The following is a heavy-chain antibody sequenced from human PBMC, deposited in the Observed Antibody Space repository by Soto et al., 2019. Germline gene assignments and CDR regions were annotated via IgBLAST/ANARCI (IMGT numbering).Heavy chain of an antibody. CDR2: ISYDGSNK. J-gene: IGHJ3*01. D-gene: IGHD3-3*01. Sequence: GGSLRLSCAASGFTFSSYTLHWVRQAPGKXLEWVALISYDGSNKYYADSVKGRFTISRDNSKNTLYLQMNSLRPEDTALFYCARGPYDFWSGYIADAFDVWGQGTMVTVSS. V-gene: IGHV3-30-3*01. CDR3: ARGPYDFWSGYIADAFDV. CDR1: GFTFSSYT.